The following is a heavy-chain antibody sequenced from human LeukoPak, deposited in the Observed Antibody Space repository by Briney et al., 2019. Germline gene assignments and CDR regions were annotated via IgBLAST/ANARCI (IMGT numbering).Heavy chain of an antibody. J-gene: IGHJ3*02. CDR3: ARGRGYDILTGYSSDAFDI. CDR1: GYTFTSYD. D-gene: IGHD3-9*01. Sequence: GASVKVSCKASGYTFTSYDINWVRQATGQGLEWMGWMNPNSGNTGYAQKFQGGVTITRNTSISTAYMELSSLRSEDTAVYYCARGRGYDILTGYSSDAFDIWGQGTMVTVSS. V-gene: IGHV1-8*03. CDR2: MNPNSGNT.